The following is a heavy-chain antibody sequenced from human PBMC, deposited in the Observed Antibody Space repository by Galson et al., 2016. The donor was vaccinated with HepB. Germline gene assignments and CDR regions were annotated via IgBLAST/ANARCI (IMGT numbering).Heavy chain of an antibody. CDR1: GFTFANYA. D-gene: IGHD2-15*01. CDR2: IRSSGTTS. CDR3: AKDVYYCSETNCGPGDH. J-gene: IGHJ4*02. Sequence: SLRLSCATSGFTFANYAMTWVRQAPGKGLEWVAAIRSSGTTSYYTESVKGRFTISRDNSKTTLYLQMNSLGTEDTAIYHCAKDVYYCSETNCGPGDHWGQGTLVTVSS. V-gene: IGHV3-23*01.